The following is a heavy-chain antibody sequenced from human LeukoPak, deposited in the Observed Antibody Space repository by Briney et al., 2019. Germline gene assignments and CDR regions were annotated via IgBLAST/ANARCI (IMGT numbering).Heavy chain of an antibody. D-gene: IGHD6-13*01. CDR1: GFTFDDYG. V-gene: IGHV4-34*01. J-gene: IGHJ5*02. Sequence: GSLRLSCAASGFTFDDYGMSWVRQAPGKGLEWIGEINHSGSTNYNPSLKSRVTISVDTSKNQFSLKLSSVTAADTAVYYCARRPYSSSWYRTGWFDPWGQGTLVTVSS. CDR2: INHSGST. CDR3: ARRPYSSSWYRTGWFDP.